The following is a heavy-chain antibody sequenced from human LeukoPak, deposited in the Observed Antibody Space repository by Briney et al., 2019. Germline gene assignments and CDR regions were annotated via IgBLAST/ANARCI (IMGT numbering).Heavy chain of an antibody. CDR3: ARGHYGLDV. J-gene: IGHJ6*02. Sequence: GSLRLSSAAPGFTFSDHYMSWIPQAPGKGLELVSYISQSSSYTYYADSVEGRFTISRDNAKNSLYLQMNSLRAEDTAVYYCARGHYGLDVWGQGATVTVSS. CDR2: ISQSSSYT. CDR1: GFTFSDHY. V-gene: IGHV3-11*06.